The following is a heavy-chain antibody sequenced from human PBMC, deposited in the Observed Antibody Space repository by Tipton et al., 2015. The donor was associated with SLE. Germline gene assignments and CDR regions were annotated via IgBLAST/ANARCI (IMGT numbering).Heavy chain of an antibody. J-gene: IGHJ4*02. CDR1: GFTFSSYS. V-gene: IGHV3-21*03. CDR2: ISSSSSYI. Sequence: PLRLSCAASGFTFSSYSMNWVRQAPGKGLEWVSSISSSSSYIYYADSVKGRFTISRDNAKNSLYLQMNSLRAEDTAVYYCARGGYSSSWYVYWGQGTLVTVSS. CDR3: ARGGYSSSWYVY. D-gene: IGHD6-13*01.